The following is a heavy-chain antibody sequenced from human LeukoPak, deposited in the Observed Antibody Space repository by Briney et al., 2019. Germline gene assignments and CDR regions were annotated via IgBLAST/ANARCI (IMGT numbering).Heavy chain of an antibody. V-gene: IGHV1-2*02. CDR2: INPNSGGT. J-gene: IGHJ4*02. CDR3: ARDQRGSGGLDY. CDR1: GYTFTSYY. D-gene: IGHD3-10*01. Sequence: ASVKVSCKASGYTFTSYYMHWVRQAPGQGLEWMGWINPNSGGTNYAQKFQGRVTMTRDTSISTAYMELSRLRSDDTAVYYCARDQRGSGGLDYWGQGTLVTVSS.